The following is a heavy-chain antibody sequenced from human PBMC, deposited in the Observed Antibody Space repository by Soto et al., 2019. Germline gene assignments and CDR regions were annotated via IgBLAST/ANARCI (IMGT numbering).Heavy chain of an antibody. CDR3: ARHMRNGMDV. J-gene: IGHJ6*02. CDR1: GYNFDSFW. V-gene: IGHV5-10-1*01. Sequence: GESLKISCKGSGYNFDSFWISWVRQMPGKGLEWMGRIDPSDSYTNYSPSFQQGHVTISADNSISTAYLQWSSLRASDTAIYYCARHMRNGMDVWGQGTTVTVSS. D-gene: IGHD2-21*01. CDR2: IDPSDSYT.